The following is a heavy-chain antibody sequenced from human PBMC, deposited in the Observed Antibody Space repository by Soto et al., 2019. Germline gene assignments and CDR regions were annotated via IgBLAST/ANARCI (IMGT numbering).Heavy chain of an antibody. CDR1: GGSFSGYY. V-gene: IGHV4-34*01. Sequence: SETLSLTCAVYGGSFSGYYWSWIRQPPGKGLEWIGEINHSGSTNYNPSLKSRVTISVDTSKNQFSLKLSSVTAADTAVYYCAGAVLLTGPHGWFDPWGQGTLVTVSS. J-gene: IGHJ5*02. CDR3: AGAVLLTGPHGWFDP. D-gene: IGHD3-9*01. CDR2: INHSGST.